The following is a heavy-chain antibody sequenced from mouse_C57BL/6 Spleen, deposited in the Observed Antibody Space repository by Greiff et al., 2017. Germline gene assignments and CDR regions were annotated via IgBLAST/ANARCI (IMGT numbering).Heavy chain of an antibody. CDR3: ARDDDKPDWFAY. V-gene: IGHV14-3*01. Sequence: EVQLQQSVAELVRPGASVKLSCTASGYNFKNSYMHWVKQRPEQGLEWIGRIDPASGNNKYTPKFQGKATITADTSSNTAYLQLISLTSEDTAVYDCARDDDKPDWFAYWGQGTLVTVSA. CDR1: GYNFKNSY. D-gene: IGHD2-3*01. CDR2: IDPASGNN. J-gene: IGHJ3*01.